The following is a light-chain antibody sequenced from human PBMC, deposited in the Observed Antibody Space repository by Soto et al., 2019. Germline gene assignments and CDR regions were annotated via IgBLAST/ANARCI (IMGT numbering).Light chain of an antibody. V-gene: IGKV3-15*01. Sequence: EIVMTQSPATLSVSPGERATLSCRASQSVSSNLAWYQQKPGQAPRLLIYGASTRATGIPARFSGSGSGTEFTLNISSLQSEDFAVYYCQQYNNWITFGQGTRLEIK. CDR1: QSVSSN. CDR3: QQYNNWIT. J-gene: IGKJ5*01. CDR2: GAS.